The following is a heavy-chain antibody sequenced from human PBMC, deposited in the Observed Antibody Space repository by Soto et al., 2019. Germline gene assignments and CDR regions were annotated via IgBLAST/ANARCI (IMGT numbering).Heavy chain of an antibody. J-gene: IGHJ6*02. CDR2: IYHSGST. Sequence: PSETLSLPCAVSGYAISSGYYWGWIRQPPGKGLEWIGSIYHSGSTYYNPSLKSRVTISVDTSKNQFSLKLSSVTAADTAVYYCARDHIVVVPAAHYYYGMDVWGQGTTVTVSS. D-gene: IGHD2-2*01. CDR3: ARDHIVVVPAAHYYYGMDV. CDR1: GYAISSGYY. V-gene: IGHV4-38-2*02.